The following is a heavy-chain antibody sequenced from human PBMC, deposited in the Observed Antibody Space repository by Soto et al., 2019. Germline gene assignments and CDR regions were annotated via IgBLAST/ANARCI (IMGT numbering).Heavy chain of an antibody. J-gene: IGHJ3*02. Sequence: PGESLKISCKGSGYSFTSYWISWARQMPGKGLEWMGRIDPSDSYTNYSPSFQGHVTISADKSISTAYLQWSSLKASDTAMYYCARHVSGGYYSDAFDIWGQGTMVTVSS. CDR1: GYSFTSYW. CDR3: ARHVSGGYYSDAFDI. CDR2: IDPSDSYT. V-gene: IGHV5-10-1*01. D-gene: IGHD3-3*01.